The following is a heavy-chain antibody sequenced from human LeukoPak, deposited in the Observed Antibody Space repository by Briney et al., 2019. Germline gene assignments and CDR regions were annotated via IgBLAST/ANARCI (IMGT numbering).Heavy chain of an antibody. CDR3: ARDAQTRDGYNE. V-gene: IGHV1-2*02. Sequence: ASVKVSCKASGYTFTGYYMHWVRQAPGQGLEWMGWINPNSGGTNYAQKFQGRVTMIRDTSISTAYMELSRLRSDDTAVYYCARDAQTRDGYNEWGQGTLVTVSS. CDR1: GYTFTGYY. CDR2: INPNSGGT. D-gene: IGHD5-24*01. J-gene: IGHJ4*02.